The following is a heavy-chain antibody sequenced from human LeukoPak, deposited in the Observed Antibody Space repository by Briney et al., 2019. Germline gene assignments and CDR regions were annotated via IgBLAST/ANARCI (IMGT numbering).Heavy chain of an antibody. CDR1: GGSISSGGYY. Sequence: SQTLSLTCTVSGGSISSGGYYWSWIRQPPGKGLEWIGYIYHSGSTYYNPSLKSRVTISVDRSKNQFSLKLSSVTAADTAVYYCARVADTSGYYYNFDYWGQGTLVTVSS. V-gene: IGHV4-30-2*01. CDR2: IYHSGST. D-gene: IGHD3-22*01. CDR3: ARVADTSGYYYNFDY. J-gene: IGHJ4*02.